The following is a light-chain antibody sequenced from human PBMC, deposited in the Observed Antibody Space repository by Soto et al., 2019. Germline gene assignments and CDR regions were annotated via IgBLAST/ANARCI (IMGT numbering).Light chain of an antibody. Sequence: EIILTQSPATLSLSPGARATLSCRASQSVSSNYLAWYQQKPGRTPRLLIYSATSRATGIPDRFSGSGSGTDFTLTIKRLEPEDFAMYYCQQYGSPFPWTFGHGTRVEIK. CDR1: QSVSSNY. J-gene: IGKJ1*01. CDR3: QQYGSPFPWT. V-gene: IGKV3-20*01. CDR2: SAT.